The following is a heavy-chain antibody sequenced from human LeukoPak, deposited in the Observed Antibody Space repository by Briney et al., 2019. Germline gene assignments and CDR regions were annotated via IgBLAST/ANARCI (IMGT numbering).Heavy chain of an antibody. CDR3: ARDGLPTVTTWDGMDV. CDR1: GYTFTSYY. CDR2: INPSGGST. Sequence: ASVKVSCKASGYTFTSYYMHWVRQAPGQGLEWMGIINPSGGSTSYAQKFQGRVTMTRDTSTSTVYMELSSLRSEDTAVYYCARDGLPTVTTWDGMDVWGQGTTVTVSS. D-gene: IGHD4-17*01. V-gene: IGHV1-46*01. J-gene: IGHJ6*02.